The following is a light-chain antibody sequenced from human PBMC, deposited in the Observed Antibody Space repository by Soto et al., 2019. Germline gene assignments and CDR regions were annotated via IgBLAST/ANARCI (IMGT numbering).Light chain of an antibody. J-gene: IGKJ5*01. Sequence: DIQMTQSPSSLSASVGDRVTITCRASQSISTYLNWYQQKPGKAPKLLIFGASSLQSGVPSSFSGSGSGTYVTLTISSLQPEDFATYYCQQGFSTPITFGQGTRLEIK. CDR2: GAS. V-gene: IGKV1-39*01. CDR3: QQGFSTPIT. CDR1: QSISTY.